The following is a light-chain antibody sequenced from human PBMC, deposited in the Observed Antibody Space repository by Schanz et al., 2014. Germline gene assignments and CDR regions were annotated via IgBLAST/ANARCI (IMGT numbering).Light chain of an antibody. V-gene: IGLV2-18*02. CDR1: SSDVGTYNR. J-gene: IGLJ2*01. Sequence: QSALTQPPSVSGSPGQSVTISCTGTSSDVGTYNRVSWYQQPPGTAPKLMIYEVSNRPSGVPDRFSGSKSGNTASLTISGLQAEDEDDYYCSSYTSSSTLVFGGGTKLTVL. CDR3: SSYTSSSTLV. CDR2: EVS.